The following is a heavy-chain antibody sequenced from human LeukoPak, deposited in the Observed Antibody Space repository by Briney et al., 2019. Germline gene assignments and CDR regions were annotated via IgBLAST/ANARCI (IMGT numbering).Heavy chain of an antibody. CDR1: GFTFSSYS. Sequence: GGSLRLSCGASGFTFSSYSMNWVRQAPGKGLEWVSVIYSGGSANYADSVKGRFTISRDNSKNTLYLQMNSLRAEDTAVYYCARDLGIWGQGTMVTVSS. D-gene: IGHD7-27*01. J-gene: IGHJ3*02. V-gene: IGHV3-53*01. CDR2: IYSGGSA. CDR3: ARDLGI.